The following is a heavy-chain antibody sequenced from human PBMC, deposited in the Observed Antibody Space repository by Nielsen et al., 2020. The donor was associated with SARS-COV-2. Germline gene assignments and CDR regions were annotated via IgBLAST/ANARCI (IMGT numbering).Heavy chain of an antibody. CDR2: ISAHNGNT. CDR1: GYTFTNYG. J-gene: IGHJ4*02. CDR3: ARGTGEDY. Sequence: ASMKVSCKASGYTFTNYGISWVRQAPGQGLEWMGWISAHNGNTKYVQKLQGRVTMTTDTSTSTAHMELRSLRSDDTAVYYCARGTGEDYWGQGTLVTVSS. D-gene: IGHD3/OR15-3a*01. V-gene: IGHV1-18*01.